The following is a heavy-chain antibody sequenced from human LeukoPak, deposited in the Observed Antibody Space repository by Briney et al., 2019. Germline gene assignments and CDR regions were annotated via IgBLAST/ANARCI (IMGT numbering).Heavy chain of an antibody. CDR1: GYTFTGYY. V-gene: IGHV1-2*06. CDR2: INPNSGGT. Sequence: GASVKVSCKASGYTFTGYYMHWVRQAPGQGLEWMGRINPNSGGTNYAQKFQGRVTTTRDTSISTAYMELSRLRSDDTAVYYCARDLKTANWGSNHPFDYWGQGTLVTVSS. J-gene: IGHJ4*02. D-gene: IGHD7-27*01. CDR3: ARDLKTANWGSNHPFDY.